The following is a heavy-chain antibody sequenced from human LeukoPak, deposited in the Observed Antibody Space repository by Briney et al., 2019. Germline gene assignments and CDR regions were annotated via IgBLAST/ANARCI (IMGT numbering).Heavy chain of an antibody. Sequence: PSETLSLTCAVFGGSFSGYYWSWIRQPPGKGLEWIGEITHSGSTSYNPSLKSRVTISVDTSKNQFSLKLSSVTAADTAVYYCARDRTTYSSGWYLRLDYWGQGTLVTVTS. D-gene: IGHD6-19*01. CDR2: ITHSGST. J-gene: IGHJ4*02. CDR3: ARDRTTYSSGWYLRLDY. V-gene: IGHV4-34*01. CDR1: GGSFSGYY.